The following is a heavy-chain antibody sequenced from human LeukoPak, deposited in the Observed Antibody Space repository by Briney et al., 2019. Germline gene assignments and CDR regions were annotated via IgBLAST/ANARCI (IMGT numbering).Heavy chain of an antibody. V-gene: IGHV3-7*01. Sequence: PGGSLRLSCAGSGFTFSNYWMSWVRQAPGKGPEWVANIKQDGREKHYVGSVKGRFTISRDNAKSSLYLRMNSLRVEDTAVYYCTRDEAAATNWGQGTLVTVSS. J-gene: IGHJ4*02. D-gene: IGHD6-13*01. CDR1: GFTFSNYW. CDR2: IKQDGREK. CDR3: TRDEAAATN.